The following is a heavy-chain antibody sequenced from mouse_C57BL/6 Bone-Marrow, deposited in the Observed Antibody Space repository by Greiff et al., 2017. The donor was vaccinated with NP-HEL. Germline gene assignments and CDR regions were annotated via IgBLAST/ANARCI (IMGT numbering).Heavy chain of an antibody. Sequence: EVKLMESGGGLVQPGGSLKLSCAASGFTFSDYYMYWVRQTPEKRLEWVAYISNGGGSTYYPDTVKGRFTISRDNAKNTLYLQMSRLKSEDTAMYYCAMRVHYYGYAMDYWGQGTSVTVSS. V-gene: IGHV5-12*01. CDR2: ISNGGGST. CDR1: GFTFSDYY. CDR3: AMRVHYYGYAMDY. D-gene: IGHD1-1*01. J-gene: IGHJ4*01.